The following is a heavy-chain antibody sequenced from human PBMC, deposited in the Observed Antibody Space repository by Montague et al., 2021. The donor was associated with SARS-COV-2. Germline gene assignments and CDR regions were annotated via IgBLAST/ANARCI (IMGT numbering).Heavy chain of an antibody. J-gene: IGHJ6*02. Sequence: SLRLSCAASGFTFSSYGMHWVRQAPGKGLEWVAVIWSDGSNKYYADSVKGRFTISRDNSKNTLYLQMNSLRAEDTAVYYCAADYADYSNYYYYYGMDVWGQGTTVTVSS. CDR3: AADYADYSNYYYYYGMDV. CDR2: IWSDGSNK. V-gene: IGHV3-33*01. D-gene: IGHD4-17*01. CDR1: GFTFSSYG.